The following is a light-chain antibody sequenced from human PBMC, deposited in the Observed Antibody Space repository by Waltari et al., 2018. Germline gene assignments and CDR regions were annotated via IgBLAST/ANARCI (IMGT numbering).Light chain of an antibody. Sequence: QLVLTQSPSASASLGASVRLTCTLSSGHSSTTIAWHQQQPEKGPRYLMKVNSDGSHSKGDEIPDRFSGSSSGAERYLTISSLQSEDEADYYCQTGGHGTWVFGGGTKLTVL. CDR1: SGHSSTT. CDR3: QTGGHGTWV. V-gene: IGLV4-69*01. CDR2: VNSDGSH. J-gene: IGLJ3*02.